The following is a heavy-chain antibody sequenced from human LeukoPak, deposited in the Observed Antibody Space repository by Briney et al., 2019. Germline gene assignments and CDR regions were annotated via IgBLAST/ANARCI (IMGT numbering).Heavy chain of an antibody. V-gene: IGHV4-4*07. D-gene: IGHD3-3*02. CDR1: GGSISSYY. CDR2: IYTSGST. CDR3: ARDFTFWDLGRLDHYYMDV. Sequence: PSETLSLTCTVSGGSISSYYWSWIRQPAGKGLEWIGRIYTSGSTNYNPSLKSRVTMSVDTSKNQFSLKLSSVTAADTAVYYCARDFTFWDLGRLDHYYMDVWGKGTTVTVSS. J-gene: IGHJ6*03.